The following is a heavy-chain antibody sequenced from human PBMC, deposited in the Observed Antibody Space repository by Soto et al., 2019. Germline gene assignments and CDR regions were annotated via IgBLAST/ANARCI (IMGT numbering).Heavy chain of an antibody. Sequence: PSETLSLTCAVSSGSISSSNWWSWVRQPPGKGLEWIGEIYHSGSTNYNPSLKSRVTISVDKSKNQLSLKLSSVTAADTAVYYCARERPPMITFGGVIVMGAFDIWGQGTMVTVSS. D-gene: IGHD3-16*02. CDR2: IYHSGST. J-gene: IGHJ3*02. CDR3: ARERPPMITFGGVIVMGAFDI. V-gene: IGHV4-4*02. CDR1: SGSISSSNW.